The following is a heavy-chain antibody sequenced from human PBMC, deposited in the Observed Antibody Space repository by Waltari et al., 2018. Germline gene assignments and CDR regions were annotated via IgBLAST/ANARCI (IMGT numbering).Heavy chain of an antibody. J-gene: IGHJ5*02. CDR3: VRPFESGSSEWFGP. V-gene: IGHV3-30*04. CDR2: ISSDERHK. Sequence: QVQLVESGGGVVQPGESLRLSCAASGFSFNAYAMHWVRQAPLRGLEWMAVISSDERHKYYGDSVNGRFTISRDNSKSILYLQMDNLRPDDTAMYYCVRPFESGSSEWFGPWGLGTLVTVSS. CDR1: GFSFNAYA. D-gene: IGHD3-16*01.